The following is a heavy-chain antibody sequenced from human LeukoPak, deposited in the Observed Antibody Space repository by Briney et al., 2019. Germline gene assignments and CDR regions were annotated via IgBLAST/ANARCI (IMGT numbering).Heavy chain of an antibody. J-gene: IGHJ2*01. CDR1: GFTFSSYG. CDR3: ARDRSMSGWYIDL. D-gene: IGHD2/OR15-2a*01. CDR2: IWYDGSNK. V-gene: IGHV3-33*01. Sequence: GGSLRHSCAASGFTFSSYGMHWVRQAPGKGLEWVAVIWYDGSNKYYPDSVQGRFTISRDNSKNTLYLQVNSLRAEDTAVYYCARDRSMSGWYIDLWGRGTLVTVSS.